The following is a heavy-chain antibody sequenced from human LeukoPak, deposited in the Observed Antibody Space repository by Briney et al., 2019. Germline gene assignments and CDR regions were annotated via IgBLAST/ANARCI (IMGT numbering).Heavy chain of an antibody. J-gene: IGHJ4*02. CDR2: IRSKAYGGTT. CDR1: GFTFGDYA. CDR3: ARDSGYCRGGSCYFLLDY. Sequence: GGSLRLSCTASGFTFGDYAMSWVRQAPGKGLEWVGFIRSKAYGGTTEYAASVKGRFTISRDDSKSIAYLQMNSLGAEDTAVYYCARDSGYCRGGSCYFLLDYWGQGTLVTVSS. V-gene: IGHV3-49*04. D-gene: IGHD2-15*01.